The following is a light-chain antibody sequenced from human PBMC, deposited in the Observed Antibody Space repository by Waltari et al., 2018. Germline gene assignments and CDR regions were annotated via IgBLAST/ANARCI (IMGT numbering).Light chain of an antibody. CDR1: NSDIGAYNY. Sequence: SALTQPRSVSGSPVQSVTISCTGSNSDIGAYNYVSWYQQHPGRAPKLMIYDVNKRPSGVPRRFSGSKSGNTASLTISGLQAEDETDYYCSSYAGGSLFVFGDGTKVTVL. CDR3: SSYAGGSLFV. CDR2: DVN. J-gene: IGLJ1*01. V-gene: IGLV2-11*01.